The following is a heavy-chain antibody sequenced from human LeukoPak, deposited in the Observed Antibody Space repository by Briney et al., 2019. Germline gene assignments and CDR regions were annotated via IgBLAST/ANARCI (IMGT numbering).Heavy chain of an antibody. CDR1: GYTFTSYY. CDR3: ARDQGDSSGYYYGLGLGFDY. D-gene: IGHD3-22*01. CDR2: INPSGGST. Sequence: ASVKVSYKTSGYTFTSYYMHWVRPAPGQGLEWMGIINPSGGSTSYAQKFQGRVTMTRDMSTSTVYMELSSLRSEDTAVYYCARDQGDSSGYYYGLGLGFDYWGQGTLVTVSS. V-gene: IGHV1-46*01. J-gene: IGHJ4*02.